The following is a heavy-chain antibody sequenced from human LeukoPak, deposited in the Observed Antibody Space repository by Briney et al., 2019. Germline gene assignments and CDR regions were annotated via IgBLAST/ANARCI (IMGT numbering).Heavy chain of an antibody. J-gene: IGHJ6*02. CDR1: GFTFDDYA. CDR3: AKVYGSGSYGYYYGMDV. CDR2: ISWNSGTI. D-gene: IGHD3-10*01. V-gene: IGHV3-9*01. Sequence: GRSLRLSCAASGFTFDDYAMHWVRQAPGKGLEWVSGISWNSGTIGYADSVKRRFTISRDNAKNSLYLKMKSLRAEDTALYYCAKVYGSGSYGYYYGMDVWGQGTTVTVSS.